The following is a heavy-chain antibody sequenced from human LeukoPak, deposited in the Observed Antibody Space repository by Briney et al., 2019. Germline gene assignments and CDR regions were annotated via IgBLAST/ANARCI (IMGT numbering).Heavy chain of an antibody. J-gene: IGHJ4*02. Sequence: GGSLRLSCAASGFIFNKYWMAWVRQAPGKGLEWVANINEDGGDRNYVDSLKGRFTISRDNAKSSLYLQMNSLRVEDTAVYYCARDAAYGYDRFDYWGQGTQVTVSS. D-gene: IGHD5-18*01. CDR3: ARDAAYGYDRFDY. V-gene: IGHV3-7*01. CDR1: GFIFNKYW. CDR2: INEDGGDR.